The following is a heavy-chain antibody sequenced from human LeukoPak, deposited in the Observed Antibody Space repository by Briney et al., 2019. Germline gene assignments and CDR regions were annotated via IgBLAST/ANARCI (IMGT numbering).Heavy chain of an antibody. J-gene: IGHJ4*02. CDR1: GYSFANYW. Sequence: GESLKISCKGSGYSFANYWIGWVRQMPGKGLEWMGIIYPYDSDTRYSPSLKGQVTISADKSITSAYLQWSSLKASDSAMYYCATRYCNGGSCYLIWSQRTLFTVSS. CDR3: ATRYCNGGSCYLI. D-gene: IGHD2-15*01. CDR2: IYPYDSDT. V-gene: IGHV5-51*01.